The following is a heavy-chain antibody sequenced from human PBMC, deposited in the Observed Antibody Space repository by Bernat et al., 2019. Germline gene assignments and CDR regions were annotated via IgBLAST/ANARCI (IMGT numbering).Heavy chain of an antibody. CDR2: ISYAGSNK. CDR3: AKDLQLARDSLGGRFDP. V-gene: IGHV3-30*18. CDR1: GFTFSSYG. Sequence: QVQLVESGGGVVQPGRSLRLSCAASGFTFSSYGMHWVRQAPGKGLAWVAVISYAGSNKYYADSVKGRFTSSRDNSKNTRYLQMNSLRAEDTAVYYCAKDLQLARDSLGGRFDPWGQGTLVTVSS. J-gene: IGHJ5*02. D-gene: IGHD6-13*01.